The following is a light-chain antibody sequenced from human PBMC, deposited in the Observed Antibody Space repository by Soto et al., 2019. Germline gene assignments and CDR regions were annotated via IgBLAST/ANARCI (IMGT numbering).Light chain of an antibody. J-gene: IGKJ1*01. CDR3: QQFNIWPRT. Sequence: EIVMTQSPATLSVSPGERATLSCRASQDVGRSLAWYQQKPGQAPRLLIYGASTRATGIPARFIGSGSGTEFTLTISSLQSEDFALYYCQQFNIWPRTFGQGTKVEIK. CDR2: GAS. CDR1: QDVGRS. V-gene: IGKV3-15*01.